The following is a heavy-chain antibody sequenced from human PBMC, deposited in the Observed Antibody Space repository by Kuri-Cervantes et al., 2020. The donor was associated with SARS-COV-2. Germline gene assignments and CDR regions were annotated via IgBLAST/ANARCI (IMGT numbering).Heavy chain of an antibody. CDR3: ARGRHDYGPYYYGMDV. D-gene: IGHD4-17*01. J-gene: IGHJ6*02. CDR1: GGSFSGYY. V-gene: IGHV4-34*01. CDR2: INHSGST. Sequence: ESLKISCAVYGGSFSGYYWSWIRQPPGKGLEGIGEINHSGSTNYNPSLKSRVTISVDTSKNQFSLKMSSVTAADTAVYYCARGRHDYGPYYYGMDVWGQGTTVTVSS.